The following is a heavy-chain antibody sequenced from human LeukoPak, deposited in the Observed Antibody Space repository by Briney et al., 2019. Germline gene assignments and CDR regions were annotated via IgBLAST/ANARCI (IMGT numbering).Heavy chain of an antibody. D-gene: IGHD3-22*01. V-gene: IGHV3-33*01. J-gene: IGHJ6*02. CDR2: IWYDATNK. CDR3: ARGSGYVVRGEAMDV. CDR1: GFTFSRHG. Sequence: GKSLRLSCSASGFTFSRHGMHWVRQAPGKGLEWVAVIWYDATNKYYADSVKGRFTVSRDNSKNTMYLQMNSLRAEDTAVYYCARGSGYVVRGEAMDVWGQGTTVTVS.